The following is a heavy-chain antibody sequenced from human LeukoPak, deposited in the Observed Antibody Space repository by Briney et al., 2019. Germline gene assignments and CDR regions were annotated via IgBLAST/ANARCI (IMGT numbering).Heavy chain of an antibody. Sequence: SETLSLTCAVYGGSFSGYYWSWIRQPPGKGLEWIGEINHSGSTNYNPSLKSRVTISVDTSKNQFSLKLSSVTAADTAVYYCAREDTAMVLVDYWGQGTLVTVSS. CDR2: INHSGST. J-gene: IGHJ4*02. V-gene: IGHV4-34*01. CDR1: GGSFSGYY. CDR3: AREDTAMVLVDY. D-gene: IGHD5-18*01.